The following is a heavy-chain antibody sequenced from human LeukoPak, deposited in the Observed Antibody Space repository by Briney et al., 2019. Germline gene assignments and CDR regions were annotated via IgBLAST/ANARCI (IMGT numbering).Heavy chain of an antibody. CDR1: GYSFSGYW. CDR2: IYPDDSDT. J-gene: IGHJ5*02. Sequence: PGESLKISCKGSGYSFSGYWIGWVRQMPGKGLEWMGIIYPDDSDTRYSPSFQGQVTISADKSINTAYLQLRSLKASDTALYYCARLPYCGGDCFPNWFDPWGQGTLVTVSS. D-gene: IGHD2-21*02. CDR3: ARLPYCGGDCFPNWFDP. V-gene: IGHV5-51*01.